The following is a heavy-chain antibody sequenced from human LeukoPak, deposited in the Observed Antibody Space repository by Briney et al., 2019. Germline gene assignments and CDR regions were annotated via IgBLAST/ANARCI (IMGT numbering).Heavy chain of an antibody. CDR2: IKQHGSEI. J-gene: IGHJ4*02. V-gene: IGHV3-7*01. D-gene: IGHD3-10*01. CDR3: ATDRGTY. CDR1: GFTFSTSW. Sequence: GGSLRLSCAASGFTFSTSWMNWVRRAPGKGLEWAALIKQHGSEIYYADSVKGRFTISRDDAASSLYLQMHSLRAEDTAVYYCATDRGTYWGQGTLVTVSS.